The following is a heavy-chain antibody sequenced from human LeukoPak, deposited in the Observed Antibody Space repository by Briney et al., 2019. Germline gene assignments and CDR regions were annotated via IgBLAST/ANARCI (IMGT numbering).Heavy chain of an antibody. V-gene: IGHV1-8*01. CDR2: MNPDSGDT. CDR3: ARGLGDYNADYFPVSGY. D-gene: IGHD2/OR15-2a*01. J-gene: IGHJ4*02. CDR1: GFTFGIHD. Sequence: SVKVSCKTSGFTFGIHDMTWVRQATGQGLEWRGWMNPDSGDTAYAKQFQGRATMTRVTSISTAYMELSSLQTEDTAIYYCARGLGDYNADYFPVSGYWGQGTLVTVSS.